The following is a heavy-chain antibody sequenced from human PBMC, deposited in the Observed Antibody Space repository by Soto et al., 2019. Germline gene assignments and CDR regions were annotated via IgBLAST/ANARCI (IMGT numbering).Heavy chain of an antibody. Sequence: QVQLVESGGGLVKPGGSLRLSCAASAFIISDYYMSWIRQAPGKGLAWVSYISGSGTTIYYADSVKGRFTISRDNAKNSLYLQMCSLRAEDTAVYYCARVGCSGGSCPLDYWGQGTLVTVSS. J-gene: IGHJ4*02. CDR2: ISGSGTTI. CDR1: AFIISDYY. V-gene: IGHV3-11*01. D-gene: IGHD2-15*01. CDR3: ARVGCSGGSCPLDY.